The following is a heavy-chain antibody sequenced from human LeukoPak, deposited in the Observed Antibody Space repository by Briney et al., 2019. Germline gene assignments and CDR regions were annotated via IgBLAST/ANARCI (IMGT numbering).Heavy chain of an antibody. Sequence: PSDTLSLTCTVSGGSISSYFWNWIRQPAGKGLEWIGRIYPSGSTNYNPSLSSRVTMSVDTSKNQFSLKLRSVTAADTAVYYCARGTVVVITGYDAFDIWGQGTMVTVSS. CDR1: GGSISSYF. CDR2: IYPSGST. J-gene: IGHJ3*02. V-gene: IGHV4-4*07. D-gene: IGHD3-22*01. CDR3: ARGTVVVITGYDAFDI.